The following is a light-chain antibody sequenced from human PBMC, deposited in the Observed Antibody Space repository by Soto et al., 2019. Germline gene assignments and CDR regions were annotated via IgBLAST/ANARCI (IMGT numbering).Light chain of an antibody. V-gene: IGKV3-20*01. CDR1: QSVSSSY. CDR3: HQYGSSPYT. Sequence: EIVLTQSPGTLSLSPGERATLSCRANQSVSSSYLAWYQQKPGQAPRLLIYGASSRATGIPDRFSGSGSGTDFTLTINRLELEDFSVYYCHQYGSSPYTFGQGTKLEI. J-gene: IGKJ2*01. CDR2: GAS.